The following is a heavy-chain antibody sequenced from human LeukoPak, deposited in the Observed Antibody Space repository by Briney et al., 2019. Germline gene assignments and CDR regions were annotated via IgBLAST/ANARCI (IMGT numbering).Heavy chain of an antibody. CDR1: GGSIDSYS. CDR2: IFASGAT. Sequence: PSETLSLTCIVSGGSIDSYSWSWIRQPAGKGLEWIGRIFASGATFYNPSLKTRVTMSIATSKNQFSLKLSSVTAADTAVYYCARVHWNYDGLAWFDPWGQGTLVTVSS. V-gene: IGHV4-4*07. D-gene: IGHD1-7*01. J-gene: IGHJ5*02. CDR3: ARVHWNYDGLAWFDP.